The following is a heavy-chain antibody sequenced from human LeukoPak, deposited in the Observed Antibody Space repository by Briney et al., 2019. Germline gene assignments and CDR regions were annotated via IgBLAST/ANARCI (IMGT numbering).Heavy chain of an antibody. Sequence: SGTLSLTCAVSGGSISSSYYWSWIRQPPGKGLEWIGYIYYSGSTNYNPSLKSRVTISLDTSKNQISLKLRSVTAADTAVYYCARRQNCGGDCHDGFDIWGQGTMVTVSS. CDR3: ARRQNCGGDCHDGFDI. D-gene: IGHD2-21*02. J-gene: IGHJ3*02. CDR1: GGSISSSYY. V-gene: IGHV4-59*08. CDR2: IYYSGST.